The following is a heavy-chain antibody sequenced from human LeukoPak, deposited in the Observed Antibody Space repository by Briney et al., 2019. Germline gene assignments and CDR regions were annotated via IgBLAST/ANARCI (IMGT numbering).Heavy chain of an antibody. CDR2: MRYDGSNK. CDR1: GFTFSSYG. D-gene: IGHD3-10*01. J-gene: IGHJ6*03. Sequence: GGSLRLSCAASGFTFSSYGMHWVRQAPGKGLEWVAFMRYDGSNKYYADSVKGRFTISRDNSKNTLYLQMNSLRAEDTAVYYCAKDWFLASDYFYYYMDVWGKGTTVTISS. CDR3: AKDWFLASDYFYYYMDV. V-gene: IGHV3-30*02.